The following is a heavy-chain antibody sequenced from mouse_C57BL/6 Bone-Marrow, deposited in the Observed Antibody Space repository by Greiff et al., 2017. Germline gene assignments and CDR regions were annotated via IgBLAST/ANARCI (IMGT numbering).Heavy chain of an antibody. D-gene: IGHD3-2*02. V-gene: IGHV5-4*03. CDR2: ISDGGSYT. CDR1: GFTFSSYA. CDR3: ASQALYATDY. J-gene: IGHJ4*01. Sequence: EVKLVESGGGLVKPGGSLKLSCAASGFTFSSYAMSWVRQTPEKGLEWVATISDGGSYTYYPDNVKGRITISRDNAKNNLYLQMSHLKSEDTAMYYCASQALYATDYWGQGTSVTVSS.